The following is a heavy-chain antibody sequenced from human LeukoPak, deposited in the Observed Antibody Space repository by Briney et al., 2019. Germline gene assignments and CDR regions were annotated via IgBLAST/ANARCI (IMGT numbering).Heavy chain of an antibody. J-gene: IGHJ4*02. CDR2: MNPNSGNT. Sequence: ASVKVSCKASGYTFTSYDINWVRQATGQGLEWMGWMNPNSGNTGYAQKFQGRVTITRNTSISTAYMELSSLRSEDTAVYYCARHITRDYDFWSGYRRTYYFDYWGQGTLVTVSS. D-gene: IGHD3-3*01. V-gene: IGHV1-8*03. CDR3: ARHITRDYDFWSGYRRTYYFDY. CDR1: GYTFTSYD.